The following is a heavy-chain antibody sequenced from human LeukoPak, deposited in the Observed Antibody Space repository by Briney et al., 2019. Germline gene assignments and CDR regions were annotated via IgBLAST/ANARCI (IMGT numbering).Heavy chain of an antibody. Sequence: GGSLRLSCAASGVTFSSYGMHWVRQAPGKGLEWVAVISYDGSNKYYADSVKGRFTISRDNSKNTLYLQMNSLRAEDTAVYYCAKAGADFWSGYFIHSPFDYWGQGTLVTVSS. V-gene: IGHV3-30*18. D-gene: IGHD3-3*01. CDR2: ISYDGSNK. J-gene: IGHJ4*02. CDR1: GVTFSSYG. CDR3: AKAGADFWSGYFIHSPFDY.